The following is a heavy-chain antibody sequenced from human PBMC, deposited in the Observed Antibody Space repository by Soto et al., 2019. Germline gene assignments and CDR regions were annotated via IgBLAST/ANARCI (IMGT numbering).Heavy chain of an antibody. V-gene: IGHV4-31*03. CDR1: GGSINSGAYY. CDR2: ISYRGTT. Sequence: QVQLHESGPGLVKPSQTLSLTCTVSGGSINSGAYYWSWVRQHPGQGLEWIGAISYRGTTYYNPSLQSRITMSVDTSKTQLSLKLSSVTAADTAVYYCARMSATGTRWFDPWGPGTLVTVSS. CDR3: ARMSATGTRWFDP. D-gene: IGHD1-1*01. J-gene: IGHJ5*02.